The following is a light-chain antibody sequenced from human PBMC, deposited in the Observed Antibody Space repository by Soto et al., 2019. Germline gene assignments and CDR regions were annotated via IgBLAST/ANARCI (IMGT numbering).Light chain of an antibody. V-gene: IGKV1-5*03. J-gene: IGKJ1*01. CDR2: KAS. CDR1: QTISSW. Sequence: DIQMTKSPSTLSGSVGDRVTITCRASQTISSWLAWYQQKPGKAPKLLIYKASTLKSGVPSRFSGSGSVTEYSLTISSLQPDDFATYYCQLYNSYSEAFGQGTKVDI. CDR3: QLYNSYSEA.